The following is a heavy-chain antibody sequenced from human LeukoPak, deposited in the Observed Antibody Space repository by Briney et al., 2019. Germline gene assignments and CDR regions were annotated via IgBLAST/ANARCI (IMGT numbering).Heavy chain of an antibody. J-gene: IGHJ4*02. CDR1: GFTFSDYY. CDR3: ARDLGNAGAGADY. Sequence: GGSLRLSCAASGFTFSDYYMSWIRQAPGKGLEWVSYISSSTSYTNYADSVKGRFTISRDNAKNSLYLQMNSLRAEDTAVYYCARDLGNAGAGADYWGQGTPVTVSS. D-gene: IGHD4-23*01. V-gene: IGHV3-11*05. CDR2: ISSSTSYT.